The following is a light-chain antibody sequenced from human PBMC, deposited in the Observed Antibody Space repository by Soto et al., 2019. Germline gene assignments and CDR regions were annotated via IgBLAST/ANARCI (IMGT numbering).Light chain of an antibody. V-gene: IGLV2-14*01. Sequence: QSVLTQPASVSGSPGQSITISCTGTSSDVGSYNYVSWYQQHPGKAPKLMIYEVSDRPSGISSRFSGSKSGHTASLTISGLQTEDEADYYCSSYTSSSTLFGTGTKVTVL. J-gene: IGLJ1*01. CDR2: EVS. CDR3: SSYTSSSTL. CDR1: SSDVGSYNY.